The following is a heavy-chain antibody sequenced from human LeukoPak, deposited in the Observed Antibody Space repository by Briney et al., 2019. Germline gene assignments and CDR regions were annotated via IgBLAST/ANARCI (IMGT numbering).Heavy chain of an antibody. D-gene: IGHD6-13*01. CDR1: GFTPPSYA. CDR3: ARDRPGQQLVHWYFDY. V-gene: IGHV3-30-3*01. J-gene: IGHJ4*02. CDR2: LSYDGSNK. Sequence: GAPRLSLGAPGFTPPSYALHWVRPAPRKGGGGGGGLSYDGSNKYYADSVKGRFTISRDNSKNTLYLQMNSLRAEDTAVYYCARDRPGQQLVHWYFDYWGQGTLVTVSS.